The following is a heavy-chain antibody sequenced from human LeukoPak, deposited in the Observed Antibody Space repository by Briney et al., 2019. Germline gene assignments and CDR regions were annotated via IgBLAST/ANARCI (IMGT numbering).Heavy chain of an antibody. J-gene: IGHJ5*02. Sequence: GGSLRLSCVASGFTFSSYWMSWVRQAPGKGLEWVANIKQDGSEKDYVDSVKGRFTISRDNAENSLYLQMNSLTAEDSAVYYCASETVEKATISWGQGNPVSVSS. CDR2: IKQDGSEK. CDR1: GFTFSSYW. D-gene: IGHD5-24*01. CDR3: ASETVEKATIS. V-gene: IGHV3-7*01.